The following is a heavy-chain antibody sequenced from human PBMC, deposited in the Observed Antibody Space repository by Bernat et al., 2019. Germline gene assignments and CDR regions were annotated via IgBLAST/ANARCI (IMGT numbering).Heavy chain of an antibody. CDR3: LYYYDSRIYLAFDI. D-gene: IGHD3-22*01. V-gene: IGHV3-15*01. CDR2: IKSKADGGTT. J-gene: IGHJ3*02. CDR1: GFTFSSAW. Sequence: QLVESGGGLVKPGGSLRLSCAASGFTFSSAWLSWIRQAPGKGLEWVGRIKSKADGGTTDYAAPVKGRFTISRDDSENTLYLQMNSLKTEDTAVYYCLYYYDSRIYLAFDIWGQGAMVTVSS.